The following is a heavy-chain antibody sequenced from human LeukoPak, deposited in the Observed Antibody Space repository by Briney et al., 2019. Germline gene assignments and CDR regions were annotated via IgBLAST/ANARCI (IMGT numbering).Heavy chain of an antibody. CDR2: ISAYNGNT. J-gene: IGHJ4*02. Sequence: ASVKVTFKSSGYTFTSYYMHWVRQAPAQGLEWMGLISAYNGNTNYAQKLQGRVTLTTDTSTNTAYRELRSLRSDDTAVLYCAREFDWLLARDYWGQETLVTVSS. CDR3: AREFDWLLARDY. D-gene: IGHD3-9*01. V-gene: IGHV1-18*04. CDR1: GYTFTSYY.